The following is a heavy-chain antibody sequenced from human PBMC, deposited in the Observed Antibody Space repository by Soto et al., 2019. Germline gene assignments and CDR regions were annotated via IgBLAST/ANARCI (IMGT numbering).Heavy chain of an antibody. CDR2: INGGNGDT. CDR1: GYTFTGYS. Sequence: ASVKVSCKASGYTFTGYSIHWVRQAPGQRHEWMGWINGGNGDTKYSQKFQGRVTITRDTSASTAYMELTSLGSEDTAVYHCARGYCSSTSCQYYFDFWGQGTLVTVSS. J-gene: IGHJ4*02. CDR3: ARGYCSSTSCQYYFDF. V-gene: IGHV1-3*01. D-gene: IGHD2-2*01.